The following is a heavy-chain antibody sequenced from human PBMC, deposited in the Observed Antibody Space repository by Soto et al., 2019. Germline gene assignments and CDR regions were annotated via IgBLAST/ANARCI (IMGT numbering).Heavy chain of an antibody. D-gene: IGHD6-13*01. CDR2: ISWNSGSI. J-gene: IGHJ6*02. Sequence: GGSLRLSCAASGFTFSSYSRNWVRQAPGKGLEWVSGISWNSGSIGYADSVKGRFTISRDNAKNSLYLQMNSLRAEDTALYYCAKDNGGPYNSSWSPGYYYGMDVWGQGTTVTVSS. V-gene: IGHV3-9*01. CDR3: AKDNGGPYNSSWSPGYYYGMDV. CDR1: GFTFSSYS.